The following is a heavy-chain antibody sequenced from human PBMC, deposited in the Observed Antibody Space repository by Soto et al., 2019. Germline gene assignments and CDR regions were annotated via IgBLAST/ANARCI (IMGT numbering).Heavy chain of an antibody. D-gene: IGHD1-7*01. J-gene: IGHJ3*02. CDR3: AKVSERDGTNAFDI. Sequence: EVQLLESGGGLVQPGGSLRLSCAASGFTFSSYAMSWVRQAPGKGLEWVSAISGSGGSTYYADSVKGRFTISRDNSKNTLYLQMISLRAEDRAVYYWAKVSERDGTNAFDIWGQGTMVTVSS. V-gene: IGHV3-23*01. CDR2: ISGSGGST. CDR1: GFTFSSYA.